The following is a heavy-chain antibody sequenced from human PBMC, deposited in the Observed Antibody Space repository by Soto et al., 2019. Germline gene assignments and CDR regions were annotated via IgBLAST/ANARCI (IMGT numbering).Heavy chain of an antibody. CDR3: ARVLGSDYYYYFCMDV. V-gene: IGHV4-30-4*01. D-gene: IGHD3-10*01. CDR2: IYYSGST. Sequence: SETLSLTCTVSGGSISSGDYYWSWIRQPPGKGLEWIGYIYYSGSTYYNPSLKSRVTISVDTSKNQFSLKLSSVTAADTAVYYCARVLGSDYYYYFCMDVCGQVTVVT. J-gene: IGHJ6*01. CDR1: GGSISSGDYY.